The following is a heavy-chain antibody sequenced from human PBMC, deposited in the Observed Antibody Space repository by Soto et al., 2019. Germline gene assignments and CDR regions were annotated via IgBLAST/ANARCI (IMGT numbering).Heavy chain of an antibody. V-gene: IGHV4-61*08. J-gene: IGHJ6*02. Sequence: SETLSLTCSVSGDSISSNEYYWSWIRQPPGKGLEWIGYVYYSGNTNYNPSLKSRVTISVDTSKNQFSLKLGSVTAADTAVYYCARVGVVAATLMDVWGQGTTVTVSS. D-gene: IGHD2-15*01. CDR3: ARVGVVAATLMDV. CDR1: GDSISSNEYY. CDR2: VYYSGNT.